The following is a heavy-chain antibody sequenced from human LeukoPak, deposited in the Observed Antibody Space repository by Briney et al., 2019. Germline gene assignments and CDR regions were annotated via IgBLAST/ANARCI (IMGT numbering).Heavy chain of an antibody. D-gene: IGHD5-18*01. V-gene: IGHV3-66*03. CDR1: GFSVSNYY. CDR3: ARDGEVIQDWVESYP. J-gene: IGHJ5*02. Sequence: GGSLRLSCAGSGFSVSNYYMSWVRQAPGKGLEWVSLIRDSGETFYADSVKGRFTIPRDNSKNTMFLKMNRLGVEDTAVYFCARDGEVIQDWVESYPWGRGTRVTVSS. CDR2: IRDSGET.